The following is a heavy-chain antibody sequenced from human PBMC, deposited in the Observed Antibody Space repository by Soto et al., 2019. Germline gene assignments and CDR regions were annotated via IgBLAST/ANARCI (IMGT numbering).Heavy chain of an antibody. V-gene: IGHV1-69*01. CDR1: GGTFSSYA. CDR3: ARVTSMVRGVIDNWFDP. Sequence: QVPLVQSGAEVKKPGSSVTVSCKASGGTFSSYAIHWVRQAPGQGLEWMGGIIPMYGPAKYAQRFQGRVTITADESTTTDSMELTSLTSQDTAVYYCARVTSMVRGVIDNWFDPWGHGTLVTVSS. CDR2: IIPMYGPA. J-gene: IGHJ5*02. D-gene: IGHD3-10*01.